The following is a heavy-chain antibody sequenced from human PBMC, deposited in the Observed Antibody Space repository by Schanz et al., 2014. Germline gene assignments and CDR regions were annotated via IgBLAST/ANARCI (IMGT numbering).Heavy chain of an antibody. CDR1: GYTFTSYG. J-gene: IGHJ3*02. V-gene: IGHV1-8*01. CDR2: MNSKTGNT. D-gene: IGHD6-19*01. Sequence: QGQLVQSGAEVKKPGASVKVSCKASGYTFTSYGITWVRQAPGQGLEWMGWMNSKTGNTGYAQRFQGRVTMTRNTSITTAYLELSSLRSEDTAVYYCARGLGDERWLDLNEAFDIWGQGTIVTVSS. CDR3: ARGLGDERWLDLNEAFDI.